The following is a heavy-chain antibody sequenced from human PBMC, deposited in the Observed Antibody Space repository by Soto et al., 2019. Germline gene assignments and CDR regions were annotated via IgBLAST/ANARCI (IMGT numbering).Heavy chain of an antibody. CDR2: IIPIFGTA. V-gene: IGHV1-69*13. D-gene: IGHD2-15*01. CDR3: AKPGGGSDNSYYYGMDV. Sequence: ASVKVSCKASGGTFSSYAISWVRQAPGQGLEWMGGIIPIFGTANYAQKFQGRVTITADESTSTAYMELSSLRSEDTALYYCAKPGGGSDNSYYYGMDVWGQGTTVTVSS. J-gene: IGHJ6*02. CDR1: GGTFSSYA.